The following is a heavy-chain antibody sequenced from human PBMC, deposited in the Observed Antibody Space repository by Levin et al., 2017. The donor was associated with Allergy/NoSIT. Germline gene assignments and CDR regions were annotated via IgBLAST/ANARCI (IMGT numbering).Heavy chain of an antibody. CDR2: VYFSGTT. Sequence: PSETLSLTCSVSGDSIKRGDYYWSWIRQSPGKGLEWIGYVYFSGTTYYNPSLESRLSMSIDTSKNEFSLSLRSLTAADTAIYCAVIGPITAAVQGWFDPWGQGLLVTVSS. J-gene: IGHJ5*02. CDR1: GDSIKRGDYY. V-gene: IGHV4-30-4*01. CDR3: VIGPITAAVQGWFDP. D-gene: IGHD6-25*01.